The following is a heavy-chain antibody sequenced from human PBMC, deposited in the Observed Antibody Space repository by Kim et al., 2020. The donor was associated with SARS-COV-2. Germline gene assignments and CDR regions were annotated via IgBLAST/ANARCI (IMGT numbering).Heavy chain of an antibody. V-gene: IGHV3-21*01. Sequence: GGSLRLSCAASGFTFSSYSMNWVRQAPGKGLEWIPSISSSGSYIYYADSMKGRFTISRDNARASLYLQMNSLRAEDTAVYYCARVLTSGWSYFDYWGQGTLVTVSS. J-gene: IGHJ4*02. CDR3: ARVLTSGWSYFDY. CDR2: ISSSGSYI. D-gene: IGHD6-19*01. CDR1: GFTFSSYS.